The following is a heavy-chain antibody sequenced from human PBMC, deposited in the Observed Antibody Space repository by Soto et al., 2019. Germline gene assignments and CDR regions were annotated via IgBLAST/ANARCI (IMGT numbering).Heavy chain of an antibody. D-gene: IGHD2-15*01. J-gene: IGHJ4*02. CDR1: GGSFSGYY. V-gene: IGHV4-34*01. CDR3: ARVYCSGGSCYGYFDY. CDR2: IDHSGST. Sequence: PSETLSLTCAVYGGSFSGYYWSWIRQPPGKGLEWIGEIDHSGSTNYNPSLKSRVTISVDTSKNQFSLKLSSVTAADTAVCYCARVYCSGGSCYGYFDYWGQGTLVTVSS.